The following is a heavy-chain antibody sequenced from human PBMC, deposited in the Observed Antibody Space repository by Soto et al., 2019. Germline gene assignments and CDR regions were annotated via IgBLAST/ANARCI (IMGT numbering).Heavy chain of an antibody. J-gene: IGHJ4*02. CDR3: AREEKLGRWLEPLDF. Sequence: SDTLSLTCTVSGVFITIGGYCWIRIRQPPGQGLEWIGYICHSGNTYYNPFLKSRVTTSLDRSKNQFSLRLISVTAADTAKYFCAREEKLGRWLEPLDFWGQGTLVSVSS. CDR1: GVFITIGGYC. D-gene: IGHD5-12*01. V-gene: IGHV4-30-2*01. CDR2: ICHSGNT.